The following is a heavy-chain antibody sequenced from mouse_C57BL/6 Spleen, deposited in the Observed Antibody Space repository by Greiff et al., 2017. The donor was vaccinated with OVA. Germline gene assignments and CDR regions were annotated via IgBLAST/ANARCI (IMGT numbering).Heavy chain of an antibody. CDR2: IDPETGGT. V-gene: IGHV1-15*01. CDR1: GYTFTDYE. CDR3: TRRRDGNYDYFDY. J-gene: IGHJ2*01. D-gene: IGHD2-1*01. Sequence: VQLVESGAELVRPGASVTLSCKASGYTFTDYEMHWVKQTPVHGLEWIGAIDPETGGTAYNQKFKGKAILTADKSSSTAYMELRSLTSEDSAVYYCTRRRDGNYDYFDYWGQGTTLTVSS.